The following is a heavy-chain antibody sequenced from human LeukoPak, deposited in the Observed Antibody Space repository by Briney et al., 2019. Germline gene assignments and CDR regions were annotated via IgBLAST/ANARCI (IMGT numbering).Heavy chain of an antibody. Sequence: SETLSLTCTVSGGSISSYYWSWIRQPPGKGLEWIGYIYYSGSTNYNPSLESRVTISVDTSKNQFSLKLSSVTAADTAVYYCALGPYYYYGMDVWGQGTTVTVSS. J-gene: IGHJ6*02. CDR2: IYYSGST. D-gene: IGHD3-16*01. V-gene: IGHV4-59*01. CDR1: GGSISSYY. CDR3: ALGPYYYYGMDV.